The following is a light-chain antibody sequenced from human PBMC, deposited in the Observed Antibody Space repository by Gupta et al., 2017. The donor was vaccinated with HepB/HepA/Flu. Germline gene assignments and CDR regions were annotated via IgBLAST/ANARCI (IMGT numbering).Light chain of an antibody. CDR1: SSDVGGYNY. CDR2: DVS. V-gene: IGLV2-14*01. CDR3: SSYTSSSKGV. Sequence: SALTQPASVSGSPGQSITISCTGTSSDVGGYNYVSWYQQHPGKAPKLMIYDVSNRPSGVSNRFSGSNSGNTASLTISGLQAEDEADYYCSSYTSSSKGVFGGGTKLTVL. J-gene: IGLJ2*01.